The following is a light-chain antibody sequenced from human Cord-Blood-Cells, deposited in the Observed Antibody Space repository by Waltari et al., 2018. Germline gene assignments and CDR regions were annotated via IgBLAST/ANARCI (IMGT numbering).Light chain of an antibody. Sequence: SSELTQAPAVSVALGQTVRITCQGAGVRSVYASRYQQKPGQAPVLVIYGKNNRPSGIPDRFSGSSSGNTASLTITGAQAEDEADYYCNSRDSSGNHVVFGGGTKLTVL. J-gene: IGLJ2*01. CDR3: NSRDSSGNHVV. CDR2: GKN. CDR1: GVRSVY. V-gene: IGLV3-19*01.